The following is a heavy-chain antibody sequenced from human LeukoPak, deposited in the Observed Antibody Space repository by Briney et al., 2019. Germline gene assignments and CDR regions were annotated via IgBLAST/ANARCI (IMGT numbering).Heavy chain of an antibody. CDR1: GGTFSSYA. V-gene: IGHV1-69*13. D-gene: IGHD6-13*01. CDR2: IIPIFGTA. J-gene: IGHJ4*02. Sequence: ASVKVSCKASGGTFSSYAISWVRQAPGRGLEWMGGIIPIFGTANYAQKFQGRVTITADESTSIAYMELSSLRSEDTAVYYCASYRGYSSSYFDYWGQGTLVTVSS. CDR3: ASYRGYSSSYFDY.